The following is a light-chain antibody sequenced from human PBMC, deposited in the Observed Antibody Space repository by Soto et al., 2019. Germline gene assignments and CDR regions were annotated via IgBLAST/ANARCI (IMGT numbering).Light chain of an antibody. J-gene: IGKJ1*01. CDR3: QQYDTSPRT. CDR1: QSVSSNY. Sequence: EVMLTQSPGTLSLSPGERATLSCRASQSVSSNYLAWYQQKSGQAPSLLIYGASNRATGIPDRFSGSGSGTDFTLTIRRLEPEDVAVYYCQQYDTSPRTFGQGTKVEFK. CDR2: GAS. V-gene: IGKV3-20*01.